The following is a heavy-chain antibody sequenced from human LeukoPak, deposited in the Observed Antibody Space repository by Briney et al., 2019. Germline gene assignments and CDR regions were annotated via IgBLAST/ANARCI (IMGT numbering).Heavy chain of an antibody. CDR1: RFTFTSYD. V-gene: IGHV3-23*01. J-gene: IGHJ4*02. Sequence: GGSLRLSCAASRFTFTSYDMSWVRQAPGKGLEWVSLISSSGAGTYYADSVKGRFTISRDNSRNTLFLHMNSLRAEDTAVYYCAKSAPGTYDNKYFDSWGQGTLVTVSS. D-gene: IGHD3-10*01. CDR3: AKSAPGTYDNKYFDS. CDR2: ISSSGAGT.